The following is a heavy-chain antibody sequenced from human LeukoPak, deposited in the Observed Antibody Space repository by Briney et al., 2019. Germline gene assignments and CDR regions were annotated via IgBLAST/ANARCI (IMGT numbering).Heavy chain of an antibody. J-gene: IGHJ6*03. CDR1: GGTFSSYA. D-gene: IGHD3-10*01. CDR3: ARAGRGVVGSGSYYPGYSYEYYCYYHMDV. Sequence: ASVKVSCKASGGTFSSYAISWVRQAPGQGLEWMGWISAYNGNTNYAQKLQGRVTMTTDTSTSTAYMELRSLRSDDTAVYYCARAGRGVVGSGSYYPGYSYEYYCYYHMDVWGKGTTVTVSS. CDR2: ISAYNGNT. V-gene: IGHV1-18*01.